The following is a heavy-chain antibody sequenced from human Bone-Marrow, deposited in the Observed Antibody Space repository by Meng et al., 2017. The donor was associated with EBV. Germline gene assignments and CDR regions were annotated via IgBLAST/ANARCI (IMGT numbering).Heavy chain of an antibody. CDR3: AAGFRELVRSRDY. CDR1: GGSTRRSNG. CDR2: IFYGGST. J-gene: IGHJ4*02. Sequence: QGLLQEADPRLVKPSGTLSLTCVGAGGSTRRSNGWSWVRQPPGKGLEWIGEIFYGGSTNYNPSLESRVTISVDKSKNQFSLKLSSVTAADTAVYYCAAGFRELVRSRDYWGQGTLVTVSS. V-gene: IGHV4-4*02. D-gene: IGHD3-10*01.